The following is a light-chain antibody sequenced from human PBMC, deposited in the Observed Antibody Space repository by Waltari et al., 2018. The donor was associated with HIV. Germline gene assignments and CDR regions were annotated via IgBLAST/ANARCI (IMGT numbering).Light chain of an antibody. CDR1: NSNIGINY. V-gene: IGLV1-47*01. Sequence: QSVLTQPPSASGTPGQRVTIYCSGSNSNIGINYVYWYRQLPGTAPKLLIYWDNQRAAGVLGRFSGSKSGTSASLAISGLRSEDEADYYCAAWDDSLSCRVFGGGTNLTVL. CDR2: WDN. CDR3: AAWDDSLSCRV. J-gene: IGLJ3*02.